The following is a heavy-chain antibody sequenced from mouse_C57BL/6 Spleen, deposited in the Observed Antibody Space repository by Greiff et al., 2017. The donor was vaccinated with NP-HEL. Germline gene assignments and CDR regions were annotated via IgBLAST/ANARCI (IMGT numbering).Heavy chain of an antibody. CDR2: FNPYNGGT. V-gene: IGHV1-26*01. Sequence: VQLQQSGPELVKPGASVKISCKASGYTFTDYSMNWVKQSHGKSLEWIGDFNPYNGGTSYNQKFKGKATLTVDKSSSTAYMELRSLTSEDSAVYYCAEGRHAMDYWGQGTSVTVSS. CDR3: AEGRHAMDY. J-gene: IGHJ4*01. CDR1: GYTFTDYS.